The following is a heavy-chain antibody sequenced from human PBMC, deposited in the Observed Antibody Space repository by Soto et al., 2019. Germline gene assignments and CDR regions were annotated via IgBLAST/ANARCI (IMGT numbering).Heavy chain of an antibody. CDR1: GFAVSSFW. CDR3: ARDYDFWSGSNSCFHY. CDR2: IKRDGSEK. V-gene: IGHV3-7*01. Sequence: EVQLVESGGGLVQPGGSLRLSCAASGFAVSSFWMSWVSQAPGKGLEWVANIKRDGSEKYYVDSVKGRFTISRDNAKNSLYLQMNSLRAEDTAVYYCARDYDFWSGSNSCFHYWGQGTLVTVSS. D-gene: IGHD3-3*01. J-gene: IGHJ4*02.